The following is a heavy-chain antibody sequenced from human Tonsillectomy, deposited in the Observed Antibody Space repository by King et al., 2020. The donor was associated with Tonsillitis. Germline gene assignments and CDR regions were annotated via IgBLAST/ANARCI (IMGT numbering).Heavy chain of an antibody. V-gene: IGHV4-4*07. CDR1: GDSISSHL. CDR3: ESRGY. CDR2: FFTTGGT. Sequence: VQLQESGPGLLKPSDTLSLTCTVSGDSISSHLWSWMRQHPGKKLEWIGSFFTTGGTDYTPSRNSRVTTSLATSKNQFSLKLTSVTAADTAVYYCESRGYWGQGTLVTV. J-gene: IGHJ4*02.